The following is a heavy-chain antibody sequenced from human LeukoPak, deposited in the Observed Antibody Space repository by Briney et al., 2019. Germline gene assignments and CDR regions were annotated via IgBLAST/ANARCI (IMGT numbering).Heavy chain of an antibody. D-gene: IGHD3-10*01. Sequence: GGSLRLSCAASGFTFGSFAMTWVRQAPGMGLDWVAGISGSGATTNYADSVKGRFIISRDNSQSTLYLEMNGLRAEDTAVYYCAKDAAGVRGPNWFDPWGQGTLVTVSS. J-gene: IGHJ5*02. CDR3: AKDAAGVRGPNWFDP. V-gene: IGHV3-23*01. CDR2: ISGSGATT. CDR1: GFTFGSFA.